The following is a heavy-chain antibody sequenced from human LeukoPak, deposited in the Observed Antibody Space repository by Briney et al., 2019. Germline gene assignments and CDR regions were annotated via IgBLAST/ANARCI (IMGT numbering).Heavy chain of an antibody. CDR3: ARWKPNYYGSGSYQPPNWFDP. CDR2: IYYSGST. V-gene: IGHV4-39*07. J-gene: IGHJ5*02. Sequence: SETLSLTCTVSGGSISSSSYYWGWIRQPPGKGLEWIGSIYYSGSTYYNPSLKSRVTISVDTSKNQFSLKLSSVTAADTAVYYCARWKPNYYGSGSYQPPNWFDPWGQGTLVTVSS. D-gene: IGHD3-10*01. CDR1: GGSISSSSYY.